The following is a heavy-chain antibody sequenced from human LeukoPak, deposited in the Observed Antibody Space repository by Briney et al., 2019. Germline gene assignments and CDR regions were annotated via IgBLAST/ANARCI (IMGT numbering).Heavy chain of an antibody. Sequence: SVKVSCKASGGTFSSYAISWVRQALGQGLEWMGGIIPIFGTANYAQKFQGRVAITADESTSTAYMELSSLRSEDTAVYYCARAETFVVTATYYYFDYWGQGTLVTVSS. V-gene: IGHV1-69*13. D-gene: IGHD2-21*02. CDR3: ARAETFVVTATYYYFDY. CDR1: GGTFSSYA. J-gene: IGHJ4*02. CDR2: IIPIFGTA.